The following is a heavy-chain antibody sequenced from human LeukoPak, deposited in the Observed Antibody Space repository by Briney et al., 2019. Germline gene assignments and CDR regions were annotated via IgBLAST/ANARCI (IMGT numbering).Heavy chain of an antibody. V-gene: IGHV3-21*01. CDR2: ISSSGDYI. J-gene: IGHJ6*02. CDR3: ARDGVPAYYYAMDV. Sequence: GGSLRLSCAASGFTFNAYSMNWVRQAPGRGLEWVSSISSSGDYIYYADSLKGRFTISRDNAKNSLFLQLNSLRAEDTAVYYCARDGVPAYYYAMDVWGQGTTVTVSS. CDR1: GFTFNAYS. D-gene: IGHD3-16*01.